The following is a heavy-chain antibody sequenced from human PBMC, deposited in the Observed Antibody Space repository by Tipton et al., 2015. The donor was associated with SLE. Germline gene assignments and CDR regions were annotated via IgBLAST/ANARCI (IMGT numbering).Heavy chain of an antibody. Sequence: TLSLTCTVYGESLSGHYWVWIRQPPGKGLEWIGDINHSGRIDYNPSLKSRVTMSVDTSKNQFSLNLSFVTAADTAMYYCVRGHYDVSGNYWSPGEWGQGTLVTVSS. V-gene: IGHV4-34*01. CDR1: GESLSGHY. D-gene: IGHD3-10*01. J-gene: IGHJ4*02. CDR3: VRGHYDVSGNYWSPGE. CDR2: INHSGRI.